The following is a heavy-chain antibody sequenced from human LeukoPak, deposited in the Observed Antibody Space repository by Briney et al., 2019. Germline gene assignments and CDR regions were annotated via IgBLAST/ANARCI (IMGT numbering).Heavy chain of an antibody. D-gene: IGHD1-26*01. J-gene: IGHJ4*02. CDR3: AKDRDSGSWPFDY. V-gene: IGHV3-33*06. CDR1: GFTFSSYG. CDR2: IWYEGSNK. Sequence: GGSLRLSCAASGFTFSSYGMHWVRQAPGKGLEWGAVIWYEGSNKYYADSVKGRFTISRDNSKNTLYLQMNSLRAEDTAVYYCAKDRDSGSWPFDYWGQGALVTVSS.